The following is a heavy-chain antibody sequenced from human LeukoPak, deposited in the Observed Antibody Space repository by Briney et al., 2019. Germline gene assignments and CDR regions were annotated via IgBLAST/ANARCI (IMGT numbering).Heavy chain of an antibody. CDR3: AKDRRGSCNAGSCYCCDY. CDR2: IRFDGSDE. Sequence: GGSLRLSCTASAFTFNSYGMHWVRQAPGKGLEWVAFIRFDGSDEHYADSVKGRFTTSRDNSKNTLYLQMHSLRAEDTAVYYCAKDRRGSCNAGSCYCCDYWGRGALVTVSS. V-gene: IGHV3-30*02. CDR1: AFTFNSYG. D-gene: IGHD2-15*01. J-gene: IGHJ4*02.